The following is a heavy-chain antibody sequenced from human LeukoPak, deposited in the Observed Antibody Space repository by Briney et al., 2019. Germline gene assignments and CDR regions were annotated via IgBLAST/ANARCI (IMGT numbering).Heavy chain of an antibody. CDR1: GFTFSSYS. D-gene: IGHD3-16*02. CDR2: ISSSSSYI. Sequence: PGGSLRLSCAASGFTFSSYSMNWVRQAPGKGLEWVSSISSSSSYIYYADSVKGRFTISRDNAKNSLYLQMNSLRAEDTAVYYCARGRIDKNLYVWGSYRYMGFDYWGQGTLVTVSS. CDR3: ARGRIDKNLYVWGSYRYMGFDY. V-gene: IGHV3-21*01. J-gene: IGHJ4*02.